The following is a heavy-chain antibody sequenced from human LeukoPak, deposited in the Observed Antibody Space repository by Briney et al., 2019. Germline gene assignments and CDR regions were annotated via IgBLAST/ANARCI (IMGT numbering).Heavy chain of an antibody. V-gene: IGHV4-59*12. J-gene: IGHJ4*02. CDR2: IYYSGST. D-gene: IGHD3/OR15-3a*01. CDR3: ARDRGTGNFDY. CDR1: GGSISSYY. Sequence: SETLSLTCTVSGGSISSYYWSWIRQPPGKGLEWIGYIYYSGSTNYNPSLKSRVTISVDTSKNQFSLKLSSVTAADTAVYYCARDRGTGNFDYWGQGTLVTVSS.